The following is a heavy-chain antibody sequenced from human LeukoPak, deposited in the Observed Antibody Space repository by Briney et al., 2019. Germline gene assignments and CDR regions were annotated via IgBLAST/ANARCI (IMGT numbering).Heavy chain of an antibody. Sequence: GGSLRLSCAASGFTFSSYAMHWVRQAPGKGLEYVSAISSNGGSTYYANSVKGRFTISRDNSKNTLYLQMGSLRAEDMAVYYCARDSDFWSGFIDYWGQGTLVTVSS. CDR3: ARDSDFWSGFIDY. CDR1: GFTFSSYA. D-gene: IGHD3-3*01. CDR2: ISSNGGST. J-gene: IGHJ4*02. V-gene: IGHV3-64*01.